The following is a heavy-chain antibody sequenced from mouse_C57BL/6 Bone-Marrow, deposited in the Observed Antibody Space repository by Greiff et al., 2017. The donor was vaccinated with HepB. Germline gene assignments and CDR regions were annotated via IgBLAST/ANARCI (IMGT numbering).Heavy chain of an antibody. D-gene: IGHD1-1*01. V-gene: IGHV1-11*01. Sequence: VQLQQSGAELASPGASVTLSCKASGYTFTDPIMNWVKKRPGQGLEWIGRIYPVSGETNYNQKFMGKATFSVDRSSSTVYLVWNSLTSEDPAVYYCVPLGYGSSYGRDYWGQGTTLTVSS. CDR1: GYTFTDPI. CDR2: IYPVSGET. CDR3: VPLGYGSSYGRDY. J-gene: IGHJ2*01.